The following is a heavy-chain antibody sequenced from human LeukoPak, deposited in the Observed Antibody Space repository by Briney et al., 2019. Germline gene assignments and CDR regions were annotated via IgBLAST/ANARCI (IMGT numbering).Heavy chain of an antibody. V-gene: IGHV1-18*01. Sequence: ASLNDSCKASGYTFSRYCISCVSQAPGHRLEWMGWIDTYNGKTKYAENVQGMVNMETDTSTTTAYMEMRTLRSDDTAVYYCARDMVGLAADGNWFDPCGQGTLVTVSS. J-gene: IGHJ5*02. CDR2: IDTYNGKT. D-gene: IGHD6-13*01. CDR3: ARDMVGLAADGNWFDP. CDR1: GYTFSRYC.